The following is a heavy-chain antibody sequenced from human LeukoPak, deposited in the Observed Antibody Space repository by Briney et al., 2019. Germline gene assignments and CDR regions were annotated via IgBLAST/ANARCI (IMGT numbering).Heavy chain of an antibody. CDR1: GYTFTSYY. Sequence: ASVKVSCKASGYTFTSYYMHWVRQAPGQGREWMGIINPSGGSTSYAQKFQGRVTMTRDTSTSTAYMELRSLRSDDTAVYYCARQGYGGHSRGAADYWGQGTLVTVSS. CDR2: INPSGGST. D-gene: IGHD4-23*01. CDR3: ARQGYGGHSRGAADY. V-gene: IGHV1-46*01. J-gene: IGHJ4*02.